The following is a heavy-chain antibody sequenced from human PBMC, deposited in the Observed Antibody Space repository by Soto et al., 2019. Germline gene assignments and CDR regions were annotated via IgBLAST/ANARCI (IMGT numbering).Heavy chain of an antibody. V-gene: IGHV3-53*01. CDR3: ARDNGSGSYSWFDP. CDR2: IYSGGST. CDR1: GFTVSSNY. Sequence: GGSLRLSCAASGFTVSSNYMSWVRQAPGKGLEWVSVIYSGGSTYYADSVKGRFTISRDNSKNTLYLQMNSLRAEDTAVYYCARDNGSGSYSWFDPWGQGTLVTVSS. J-gene: IGHJ5*02. D-gene: IGHD3-10*01.